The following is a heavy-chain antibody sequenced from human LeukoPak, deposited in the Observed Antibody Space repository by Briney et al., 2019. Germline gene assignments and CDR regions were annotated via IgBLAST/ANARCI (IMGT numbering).Heavy chain of an antibody. V-gene: IGHV3-23*01. CDR2: ISGSGGGT. D-gene: IGHD3-22*01. Sequence: GGSLRLSCAASGFTFTTYAMSWVRQAPGKGLEWVSLISGSGGGTYYADSVKGRFTISRDNSRNTLSLQMDRLRAEDTAVYYCAKDHESDGYPRLDHWGLGTLVTVSS. J-gene: IGHJ4*02. CDR3: AKDHESDGYPRLDH. CDR1: GFTFTTYA.